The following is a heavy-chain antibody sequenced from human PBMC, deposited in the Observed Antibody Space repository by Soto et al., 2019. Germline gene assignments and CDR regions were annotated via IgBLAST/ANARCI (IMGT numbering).Heavy chain of an antibody. CDR2: INPKTGGT. D-gene: IGHD1-26*01. CDR3: ARDVVGSDYFDS. V-gene: IGHV1-2*02. Sequence: QVQLVQSGAEVRKPGASVKVSCKASGYTFTYYYMHWVRQAPGQGLEWMGWINPKTGGTNYVQKLQGRVTMTRDTSITTAYMELSRLRSDDTAVYYCARDVVGSDYFDSWGQGTLVTVSS. CDR1: GYTFTYYY. J-gene: IGHJ4*02.